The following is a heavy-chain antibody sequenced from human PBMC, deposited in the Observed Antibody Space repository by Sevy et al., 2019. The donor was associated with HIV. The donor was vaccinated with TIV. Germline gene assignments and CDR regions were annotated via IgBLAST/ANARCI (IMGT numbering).Heavy chain of an antibody. V-gene: IGHV3-30*18. Sequence: GGSLRLSCAASGFTFSSYGMHWVRQAPGKGLEWVAVISYDGSNKYYADSVKGRFTISRDNSKNTLYLQRNSLGAEDTGVYYCAKGDPNYLYDYVWGSYRPPFDYWGQGTLVTVSS. CDR3: AKGDPNYLYDYVWGSYRPPFDY. D-gene: IGHD3-16*02. J-gene: IGHJ4*02. CDR1: GFTFSSYG. CDR2: ISYDGSNK.